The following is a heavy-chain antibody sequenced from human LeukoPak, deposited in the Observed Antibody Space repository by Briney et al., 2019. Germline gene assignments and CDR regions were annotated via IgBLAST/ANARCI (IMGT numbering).Heavy chain of an antibody. D-gene: IGHD2-2*01. Sequence: GASAKVSCKASGYTFTSYDINWVRQATGQGLEWMGWMNPNSGNTGYAQKFQGRVTMTRNTSISTAYMELSGLRSEDTAVYYCARHCSSTSCPPLNYYYYGMDVWGQGTTVAVSS. CDR3: ARHCSSTSCPPLNYYYYGMDV. V-gene: IGHV1-8*01. CDR2: MNPNSGNT. CDR1: GYTFTSYD. J-gene: IGHJ6*02.